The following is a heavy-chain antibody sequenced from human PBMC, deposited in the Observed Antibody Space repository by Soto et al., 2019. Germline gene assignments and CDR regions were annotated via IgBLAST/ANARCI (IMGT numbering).Heavy chain of an antibody. D-gene: IGHD5-12*01. CDR1: GGSFSNFG. CDR3: AREASGYNF. V-gene: IGHV1-69*13. Sequence: SVKVSCKASGGSFSNFGSSWVRQAPGQGLEWMGGIVPVFGRPNYAQRFRGRLTITADESTSTGYMELISLRSDDTAVYYCAREASGYNFWGQGTQVTVCS. J-gene: IGHJ4*02. CDR2: IVPVFGRP.